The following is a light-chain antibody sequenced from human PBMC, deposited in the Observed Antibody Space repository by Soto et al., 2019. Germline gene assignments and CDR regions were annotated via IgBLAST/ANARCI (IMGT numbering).Light chain of an antibody. CDR2: GAS. J-gene: IGKJ4*01. CDR1: RTINTY. CDR3: QKTYGHIS. Sequence: DVRMTQSPSSLSASVGDTITITCRASRTINTYLNWFQQKPGEPPRLLIYGASTLHDGVPSRFSGSGSGADFTPTIRGLQPEDFESYHGQKTYGHISFGGGPRV. V-gene: IGKV1-39*01.